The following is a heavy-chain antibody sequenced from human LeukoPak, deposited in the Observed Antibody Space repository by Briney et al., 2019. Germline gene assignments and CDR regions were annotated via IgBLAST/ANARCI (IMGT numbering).Heavy chain of an antibody. D-gene: IGHD1-26*01. Sequence: LTGGSLRLSCAASEFTFSAYWMHWVRQAPGKGLVWVSRIRGDGSMTNYADSVKGRFTISRDNAKNTLYLQMNSLRLEDTAVYYCAREEWELLVLDYWGQGTLVTVSS. CDR1: EFTFSAYW. V-gene: IGHV3-74*01. J-gene: IGHJ4*02. CDR3: AREEWELLVLDY. CDR2: IRGDGSMT.